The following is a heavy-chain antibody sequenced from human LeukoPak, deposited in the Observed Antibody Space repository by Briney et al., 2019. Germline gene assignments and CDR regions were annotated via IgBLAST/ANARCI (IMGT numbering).Heavy chain of an antibody. J-gene: IGHJ4*02. CDR3: ARDPFEGFGELLIGGDY. CDR1: GFTFSSYS. V-gene: IGHV3-48*04. Sequence: GGSLRLSCAASGFTFSSYSMNWVRQAPGKGLEWVSYISSSSSTIYYADSVKGRFTISRDNAKNSLYLQMNSLRAEDTAVYYCARDPFEGFGELLIGGDYWGQGTLVTVSS. CDR2: ISSSSSTI. D-gene: IGHD3-10*01.